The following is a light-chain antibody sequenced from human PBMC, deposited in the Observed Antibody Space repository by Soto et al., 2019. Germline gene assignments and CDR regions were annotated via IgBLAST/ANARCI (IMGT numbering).Light chain of an antibody. CDR1: QSVTSNY. Sequence: EIVLTQSPGTLSLSPGERATLSCRAGQSVTSNYLAWYQQKPGQAPGLLIYDTSTRASGVPDRFSGSGSGTEFTLTISRLEPEDFAVYYCQQYGSSLGVTFGGGTKVDI. V-gene: IGKV3-20*01. CDR3: QQYGSSLGVT. CDR2: DTS. J-gene: IGKJ4*01.